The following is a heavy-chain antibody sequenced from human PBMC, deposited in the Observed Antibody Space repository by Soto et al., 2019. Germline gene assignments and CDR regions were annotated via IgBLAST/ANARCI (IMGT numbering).Heavy chain of an antibody. Sequence: LRLSCAASGFTFSSYAMSWVRQAPGKGLEWVSAISGSGGSTYYADSVKGRFTISRDNSKNTLYLQMNSLRAEDTAVYYCAKDQMAGIFGVVSPLGYMDVWGKGTTVTVSS. D-gene: IGHD3-3*01. J-gene: IGHJ6*03. V-gene: IGHV3-23*01. CDR1: GFTFSSYA. CDR2: ISGSGGST. CDR3: AKDQMAGIFGVVSPLGYMDV.